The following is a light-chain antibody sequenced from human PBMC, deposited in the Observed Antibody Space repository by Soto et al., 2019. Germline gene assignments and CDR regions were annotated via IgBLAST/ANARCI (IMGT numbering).Light chain of an antibody. Sequence: EIVMTHSLATLSVSPCERATLSFSASQSVSIKLAWYQQKPGQAPRLLIYDTSTRATGIPARFSGSGSGTEFTLTISSLQSEDFAVYYCQQYNNWPPITFGQGTRLEI. J-gene: IGKJ5*01. CDR3: QQYNNWPPIT. V-gene: IGKV3-15*01. CDR2: DTS. CDR1: QSVSIK.